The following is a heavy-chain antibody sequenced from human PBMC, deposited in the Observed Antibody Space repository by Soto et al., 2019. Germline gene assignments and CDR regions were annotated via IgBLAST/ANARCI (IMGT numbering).Heavy chain of an antibody. CDR1: GFTFSSYA. CDR2: ISDSGGST. CDR3: ARGLGYCSGGSCYPDYYYYGMDV. V-gene: IGHV3-23*01. Sequence: EVQLLESGGGLVQPGGSLRLSCAASGFTFSSYAMSWVRQAPGKGLEWVSAISDSGGSTYYADSVKGRFTISRDNSKNTLYLQMNSLRAEDTAVYYCARGLGYCSGGSCYPDYYYYGMDVWGQGTTVTVSS. J-gene: IGHJ6*02. D-gene: IGHD2-15*01.